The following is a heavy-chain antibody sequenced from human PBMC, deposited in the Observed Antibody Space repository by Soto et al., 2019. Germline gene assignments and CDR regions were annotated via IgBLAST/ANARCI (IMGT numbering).Heavy chain of an antibody. V-gene: IGHV3-21*01. D-gene: IGHD3-16*01. CDR1: GFTFSSYN. CDR3: ARVGYGVSLGQGFDP. J-gene: IGHJ5*02. CDR2: ISSSSSYI. Sequence: LSCAASGFTFSSYNMNWVRQAPGKGLEWVSSISSSSSYIYYADSVKGRFTISRDNAKNSLYLQMNSLRAEDTAVYHCARVGYGVSLGQGFDPWGQGTLVTVSS.